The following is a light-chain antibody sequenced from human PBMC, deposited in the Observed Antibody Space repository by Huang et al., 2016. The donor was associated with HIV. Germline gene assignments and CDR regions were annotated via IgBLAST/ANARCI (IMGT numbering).Light chain of an antibody. Sequence: IVMTQSPATLSVSPGQRATLSSRARQSVESSLAWYQQKPCQAPRLLIYGASVRATDIPDRFSGSGSETQFSLTISGLQSEDFAIYYCQQYKSWPPRLTFGGGTKVEI. CDR3: QQYKSWPPRLT. CDR2: GAS. CDR1: QSVESS. J-gene: IGKJ4*01. V-gene: IGKV3-15*01.